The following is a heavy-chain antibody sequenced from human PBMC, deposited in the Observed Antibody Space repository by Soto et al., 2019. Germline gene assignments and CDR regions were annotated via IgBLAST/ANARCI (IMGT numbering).Heavy chain of an antibody. CDR1: AFTFSNAW. V-gene: IGHV3-21*01. CDR3: TRDASRDSSARGWFDP. Sequence: GGSLRLSCEAPAFTFSNAWVSWVRQASGKGLEWVSTISSNSAYIYYTDALRGRFTISRDNAKNSLHLQMNSLRAEDTAVYYCTRDASRDSSARGWFDPWGPGTLVTVSS. D-gene: IGHD6-13*01. CDR2: ISSNSAYI. J-gene: IGHJ5*02.